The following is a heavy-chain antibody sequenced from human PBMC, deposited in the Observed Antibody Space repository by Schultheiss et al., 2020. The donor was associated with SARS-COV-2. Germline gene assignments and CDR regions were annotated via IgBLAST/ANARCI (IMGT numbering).Heavy chain of an antibody. CDR1: GGSFSGYY. Sequence: SETLSLTCAVYGGSFSGYYWSWIRQPPGKGLEWIGEINHSGSTNYNPSLKSRVTISVDTSKNQFSLKLSSVTAADTAVYYCARRGYSYVVYFDYWGQGTLVTVSS. CDR2: INHSGST. J-gene: IGHJ4*02. CDR3: ARRGYSYVVYFDY. V-gene: IGHV4-34*01. D-gene: IGHD5-18*01.